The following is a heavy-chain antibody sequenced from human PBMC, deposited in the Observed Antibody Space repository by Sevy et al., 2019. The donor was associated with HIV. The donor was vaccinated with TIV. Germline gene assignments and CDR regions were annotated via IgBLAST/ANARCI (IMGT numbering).Heavy chain of an antibody. J-gene: IGHJ6*02. Sequence: GGSLRLSCSASGFAFSAYWMVWVRQGPGKGLEWVSTLIGGGSRTYYADSVTGRFTISRDNSKNTLYLQMNSLRADDTAIYYCAKRRVQSGLSGGGANYGWDVCGHGTTVTVSS. CDR1: GFAFSAYW. V-gene: IGHV3-23*01. CDR3: AKRRVQSGLSGGGANYGWDV. CDR2: LIGGGSRT. D-gene: IGHD2-15*01.